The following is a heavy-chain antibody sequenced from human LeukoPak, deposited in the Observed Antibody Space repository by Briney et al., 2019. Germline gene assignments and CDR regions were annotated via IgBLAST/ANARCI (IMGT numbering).Heavy chain of an antibody. V-gene: IGHV4-61*02. J-gene: IGHJ6*03. Sequence: SETLSLTCTVSGGSISSGSYYWSWIRQPAGKGLEWIGRIYTSGSTNYNPSLKSRLTISVDTSKNQFSLKLSSVTAADAAVYYCARDSPMRSELRAYYYYYMDVWGKGTTVTVSS. CDR2: IYTSGST. D-gene: IGHD1-14*01. CDR3: ARDSPMRSELRAYYYYYMDV. CDR1: GGSISSGSYY.